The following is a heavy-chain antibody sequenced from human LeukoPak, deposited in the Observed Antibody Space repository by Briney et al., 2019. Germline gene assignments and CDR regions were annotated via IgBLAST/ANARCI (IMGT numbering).Heavy chain of an antibody. CDR3: ARRSGRDGSGSYYNRLLLNWFDP. J-gene: IGHJ5*02. CDR2: INHSGST. Sequence: SETLSLTRAVYGGSFSGYYWSWIRQPPGKGLEWIGEINHSGSTNYNPSLKSRVTISVDTSKNQFSLKLSSVTAADAAVYYCARRSGRDGSGSYYNRLLLNWFDPWGQGTLVTVSS. CDR1: GGSFSGYY. D-gene: IGHD3-10*01. V-gene: IGHV4-34*01.